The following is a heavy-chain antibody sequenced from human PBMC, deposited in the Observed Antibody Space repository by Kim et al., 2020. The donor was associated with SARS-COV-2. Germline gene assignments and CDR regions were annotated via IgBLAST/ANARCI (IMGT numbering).Heavy chain of an antibody. J-gene: IGHJ6*02. CDR2: IKSKTDGGTT. CDR1: GFTFSNAW. CDR3: RAEPIVATRTPPYYYYGMDV. Sequence: GGSLRLSCAASGFTFSNAWMSWVRQAPGKGLEWVGRIKSKTDGGTTDYAAPVKGRFTISRDDSKNTLYLQMNSLKTEDTAVYYCRAEPIVATRTPPYYYYGMDVWGQGTTVTVSS. V-gene: IGHV3-15*01. D-gene: IGHD5-12*01.